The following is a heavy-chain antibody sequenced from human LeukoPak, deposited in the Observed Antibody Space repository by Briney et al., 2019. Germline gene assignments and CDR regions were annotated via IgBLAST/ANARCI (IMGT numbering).Heavy chain of an antibody. CDR2: FYTTGST. D-gene: IGHD3-22*01. CDR1: GDSISSTSFY. J-gene: IGHJ4*02. CDR3: ARALTYYYDSSGYPAFDY. Sequence: SETLSLTCTVSGDSISSTSFYWSWIRQPAGKGLEWIGRFYTTGSTNYNPSLKSRVTISLDTSKNQFSLKLSSVTAADTAVYYCARALTYYYDSSGYPAFDYWGQGTLVTVSS. V-gene: IGHV4-61*02.